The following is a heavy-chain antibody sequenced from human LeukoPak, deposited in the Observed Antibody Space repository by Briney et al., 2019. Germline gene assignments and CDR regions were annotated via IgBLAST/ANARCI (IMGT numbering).Heavy chain of an antibody. V-gene: IGHV3-30*04. D-gene: IGHD3-10*01. J-gene: IGHJ4*02. CDR2: ISYDGSNK. CDR1: GFTFSSYA. Sequence: GRSLRLSCAASGFTFSSYAMHWVRQAPGKGLEWVAVISYDGSNKYYADSVKGRFTISRDNSKNTLYLQMNSLRAEDTAVYYCARGRITMVRGVHFDYWGQGTLVTVSS. CDR3: ARGRITMVRGVHFDY.